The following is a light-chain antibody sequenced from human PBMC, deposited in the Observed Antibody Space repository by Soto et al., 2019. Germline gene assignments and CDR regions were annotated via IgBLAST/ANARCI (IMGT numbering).Light chain of an antibody. V-gene: IGLV2-23*01. CDR3: CSYAGSSTYV. CDR1: SSDVGRYNI. CDR2: EGS. J-gene: IGLJ1*01. Sequence: QSVLTQPASVSGSPGQSITISCTGTSSDVGRYNIVSWYQQHPGKAPKLMIYEGSKRPSGVSDRFSGFKSGNTASLTISGLQAEDEAEYYCCSYAGSSTYVFGTGTKVTVL.